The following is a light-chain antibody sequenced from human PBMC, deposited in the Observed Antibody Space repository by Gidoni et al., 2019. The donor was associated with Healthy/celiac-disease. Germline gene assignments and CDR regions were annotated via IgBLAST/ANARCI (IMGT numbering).Light chain of an antibody. CDR3: QQYNNWPPWT. CDR1: QSVSSN. V-gene: IGKV3-15*01. Sequence: EIVMTQSLATLSVSPGERATLSCRASQSVSSNLAWYQQKPGQAPRLLIYGVSTRATGIPARFSGSGSGTEFTLAISSLQSEDFAVYYCQQYNNWPPWTFGQGTKVEIK. CDR2: GVS. J-gene: IGKJ1*01.